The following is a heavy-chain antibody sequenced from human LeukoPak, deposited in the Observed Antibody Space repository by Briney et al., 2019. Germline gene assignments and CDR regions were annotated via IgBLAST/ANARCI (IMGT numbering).Heavy chain of an antibody. CDR3: AREGSGYTYGRGSYFDY. J-gene: IGHJ4*01. CDR1: GYTFTVYY. V-gene: IGHV1-2*06. Sequence: ASVKVSCKASGYTFTVYYIHWERQAPGQGLEWMGRINPNSGDTNFAQKFQGRVTMTRDTSISTAYMDLSGLRPDDTAVYYCAREGSGYTYGRGSYFDYWGHGILVTVSS. D-gene: IGHD5-18*01. CDR2: INPNSGDT.